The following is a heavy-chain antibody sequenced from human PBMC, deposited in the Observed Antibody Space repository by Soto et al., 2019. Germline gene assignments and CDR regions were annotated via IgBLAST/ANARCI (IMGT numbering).Heavy chain of an antibody. V-gene: IGHV3-53*04. J-gene: IGHJ6*01. CDR3: ARVAAVAGTFYYYYGMDV. D-gene: IGHD6-19*01. CDR2: IYSGGST. Sequence: GGALRLSCAASGVTVSSNYMRWVRQAPGKGLEWVSVIYSGGSTYYADSVKGRFTISRHNSKNTLYLQMNSLRAEDTAVYYCARVAAVAGTFYYYYGMDVWGQGTTVTVSS. CDR1: GVTVSSNY.